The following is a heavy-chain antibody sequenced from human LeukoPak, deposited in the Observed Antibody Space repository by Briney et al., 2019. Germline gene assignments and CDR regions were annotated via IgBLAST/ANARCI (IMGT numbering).Heavy chain of an antibody. J-gene: IGHJ3*02. V-gene: IGHV4-39*01. CDR2: IYYSGST. CDR1: GCSFSSCGYY. D-gene: IGHD6-19*01. Sequence: SESLSLTCTASGCSFSSCGYYWGWMPQPPGKGLVWIGSIYYSGSTYYNTFLESRVTISVDSFKNQFFLKLSSVSAADTAVYYCSRPDGSSGSLFDIWGQGTMVTVSS. CDR3: SRPDGSSGSLFDI.